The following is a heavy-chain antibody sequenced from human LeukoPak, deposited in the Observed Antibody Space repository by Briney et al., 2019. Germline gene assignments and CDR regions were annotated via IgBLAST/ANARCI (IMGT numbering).Heavy chain of an antibody. J-gene: IGHJ4*02. Sequence: SETLSLTCTVSGGSISSSSYYWGWIRQPPGKGLEWIGSIYYSGGTYYNPSLKSRVTISVDTSKNQFSLKLSSVTAADTAVYYCARCEWEYSSTLFDYWGQGTLVTVSS. D-gene: IGHD6-6*01. CDR2: IYYSGGT. V-gene: IGHV4-39*07. CDR1: GGSISSSSYY. CDR3: ARCEWEYSSTLFDY.